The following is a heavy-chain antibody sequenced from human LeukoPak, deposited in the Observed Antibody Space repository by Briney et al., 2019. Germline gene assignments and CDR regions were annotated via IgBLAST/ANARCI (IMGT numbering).Heavy chain of an antibody. V-gene: IGHV1-8*03. CDR2: MNPNSGNT. CDR1: GYTFTSYD. J-gene: IGHJ3*02. Sequence: ASVKVSCNASGYTFTSYDINWVRQATGQGLEWMGWMNPNSGNTGYAQKFQGRVTITRNTSISTAYMELSSLRSEDTAVYYCARRRNPYRYDAFDIWGQGTMVTVSS. D-gene: IGHD1-14*01. CDR3: ARRRNPYRYDAFDI.